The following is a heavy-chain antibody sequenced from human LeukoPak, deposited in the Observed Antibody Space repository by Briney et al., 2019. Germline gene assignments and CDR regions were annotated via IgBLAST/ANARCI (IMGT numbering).Heavy chain of an antibody. CDR1: GFTFSRSA. CDR2: ISTEGGST. V-gene: IGHV3-23*01. CDR3: AKDWGHN. D-gene: IGHD3-16*01. Sequence: GGSLRLSCAASGFTFSRSAMSWVRQAPGKGLEWVSFISTEGGSTYYADSVKGRFTISRDNSMNTLYLQMNNVRAEDTALYYCAKDWGHNWGQRTKVTVSS. J-gene: IGHJ4*02.